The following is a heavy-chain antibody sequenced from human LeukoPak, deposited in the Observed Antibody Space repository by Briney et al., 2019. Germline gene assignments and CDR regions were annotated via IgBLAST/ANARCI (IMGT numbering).Heavy chain of an antibody. CDR2: INWNGAST. Sequence: PGGSLRLSCAASGFSFCTYGMSWVRQVPGKGLEWVSGINWNGASTVYADSVKGRFTISRDNAKNSLYLQMNSLRAEDTALYYCARGPSGWYYFDDWGQGTLVTVSS. J-gene: IGHJ4*02. CDR1: GFSFCTYG. V-gene: IGHV3-20*04. CDR3: ARGPSGWYYFDD. D-gene: IGHD6-19*01.